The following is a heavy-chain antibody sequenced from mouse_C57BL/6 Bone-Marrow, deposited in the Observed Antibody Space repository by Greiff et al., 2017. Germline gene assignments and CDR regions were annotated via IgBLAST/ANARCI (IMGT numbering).Heavy chain of an antibody. Sequence: QVQLKQPGAELVKPGASVKMSCKASGYTFTSYWITWVKQRPGQGLEWIGDIYPGSGSTNYNEKFKSKATLTVDTSSSTAYMQLSSLTSEDSAVYYSARSGPYYYGSSYWYAMDYWGQGTSVTVSA. CDR2: IYPGSGST. D-gene: IGHD1-1*01. CDR3: ARSGPYYYGSSYWYAMDY. CDR1: GYTFTSYW. V-gene: IGHV1-55*01. J-gene: IGHJ4*01.